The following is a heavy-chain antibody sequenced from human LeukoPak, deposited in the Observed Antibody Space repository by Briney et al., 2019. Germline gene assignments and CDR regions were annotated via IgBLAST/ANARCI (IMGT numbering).Heavy chain of an antibody. D-gene: IGHD3-16*01. V-gene: IGHV1-18*01. Sequence: ASVKVSCKASGYTFTSYGISWVRQAPGQGLEWMGWISAYNGNTNYAQKLQGRVTMTTDTSTSTAYMELRSLRSDDTAVYYCARASTRESAYLRGRWFDPWGQGTLVTVSS. CDR1: GYTFTSYG. CDR3: ARASTRESAYLRGRWFDP. CDR2: ISAYNGNT. J-gene: IGHJ5*02.